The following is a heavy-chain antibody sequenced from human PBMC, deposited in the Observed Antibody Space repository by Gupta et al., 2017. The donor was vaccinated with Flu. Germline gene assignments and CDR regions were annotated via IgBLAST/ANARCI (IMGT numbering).Heavy chain of an antibody. CDR2: IYYSGST. V-gene: IGHV4-39*01. J-gene: IGHJ3*02. CDR3: ARTTVTTRGEGAFDI. CDR1: GGSISSSSYY. Sequence: QLQLQESGPGLVKPSETLSLTCTVSGGSISSSSYYWGWIRQPPGKGLEWIGSIYYSGSTYYNPSLKSRVTISVDTSKNQFSLKLSSVTAADTAVYYCARTTVTTRGEGAFDIWGQGTMVTVSS. D-gene: IGHD4-17*01.